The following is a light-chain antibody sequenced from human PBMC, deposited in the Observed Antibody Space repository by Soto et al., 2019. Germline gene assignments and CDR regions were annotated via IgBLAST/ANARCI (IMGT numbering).Light chain of an antibody. J-gene: IGKJ1*01. V-gene: IGKV1-5*01. CDR2: HAS. CDR3: QQYNLYPET. Sequence: DIKTTQTLSTLSASLGDRVTITWLASQSISSWLAWYQQKPGKAPKLLIYHASSLQSGVPLRFSGSGSGTEFTLTISSLQPDDFATYYCQQYNLYPETFGQGTKVDIK. CDR1: QSISSW.